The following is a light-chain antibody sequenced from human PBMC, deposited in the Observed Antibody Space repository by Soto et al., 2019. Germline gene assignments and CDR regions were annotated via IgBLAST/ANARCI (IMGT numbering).Light chain of an antibody. J-gene: IGLJ2*01. V-gene: IGLV2-14*01. CDR1: SSDVGGYNY. CDR2: DVS. Sequence: QSALTQPASVSGSPGQSITISCTGTSSDVGGYNYVSWYQQHPGKAPKLMIYDVSNRPSGVSNRFSGSKSGNTASLTISGLQADDEADYYCSSYTSSSTLHLVFGGGTQLTVL. CDR3: SSYTSSSTLHLV.